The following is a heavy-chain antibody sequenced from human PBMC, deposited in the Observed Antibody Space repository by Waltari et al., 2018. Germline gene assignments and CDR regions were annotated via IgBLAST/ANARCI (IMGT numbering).Heavy chain of an antibody. CDR1: GFTFSSYA. D-gene: IGHD3-10*01. CDR2: ISSSGVNT. J-gene: IGHJ4*02. Sequence: EVQLLESGGGLVQPGGSLRLSCAASGFTFSSYAMTWVRQPPGKGLEWVSSISSSGVNTYYADSVKGRFIISRDNSKNTLYLQMNSLRAEDTAVYYCAKAYASGSYAPFYWGQGTLVTVS. CDR3: AKAYASGSYAPFY. V-gene: IGHV3-23*01.